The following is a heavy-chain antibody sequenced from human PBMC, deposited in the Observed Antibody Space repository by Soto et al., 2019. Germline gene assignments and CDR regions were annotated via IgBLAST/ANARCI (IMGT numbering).Heavy chain of an antibody. CDR2: ISYDGSNK. V-gene: IGHV3-30-3*01. Sequence: QVQLVESGGGVVQPGRSLRLSCAASGFTFSSYAMHWVRQAPGKGLEWVAVISYDGSNKYYADSVKGRFTISRDNSKNTLYLQMNSLRAEDTAVYCCARDYGGYCSSTSCYLDYYYYGMDVWGQGTTVTVSS. CDR1: GFTFSSYA. CDR3: ARDYGGYCSSTSCYLDYYYYGMDV. D-gene: IGHD2-2*01. J-gene: IGHJ6*02.